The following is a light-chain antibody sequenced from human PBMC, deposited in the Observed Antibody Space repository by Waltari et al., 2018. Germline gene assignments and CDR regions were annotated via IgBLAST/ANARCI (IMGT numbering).Light chain of an antibody. J-gene: IGLJ2*01. CDR3: HSADSSGFNVV. V-gene: IGLV3-25*03. CDR2: EDN. Sequence: SYELTQPPSVSVYPGQTARITCSGDELPNQYAYWYQQKSGQAPLLVIYEDNKRPSGIPERFSGSTSGTLVTLTINGVQAGDAADYYCHSADSSGFNVVFGGGTKLTVL. CDR1: ELPNQY.